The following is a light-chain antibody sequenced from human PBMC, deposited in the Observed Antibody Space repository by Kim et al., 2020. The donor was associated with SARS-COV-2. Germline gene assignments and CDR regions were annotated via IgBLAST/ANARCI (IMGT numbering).Light chain of an antibody. CDR3: CSYAGSVV. V-gene: IGLV2-11*01. J-gene: IGLJ2*01. Sequence: SPGQYVTISCTGTSSDVGSYNYVSWYQQHPGKAPKLIIYDVTKRPSGVPDRFSGSKSGNTASLTISGLQAEDEADYYCCSYAGSVVFGGGTQLTVL. CDR2: DVT. CDR1: SSDVGSYNY.